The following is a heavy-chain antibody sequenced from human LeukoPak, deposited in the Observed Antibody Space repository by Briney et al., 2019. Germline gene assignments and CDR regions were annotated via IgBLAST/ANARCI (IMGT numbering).Heavy chain of an antibody. Sequence: GASVKVSCKASGGSFSSYAFSWVRQAPGHGFEWMGGIIPLFGTSNYAQRFEGRVTLTADDATRTAHMELTGLRSEDTAVYYCARDRGFDYVGGAYRSAVFDSWGQGTLVTVSS. D-gene: IGHD3-16*02. CDR1: GGSFSSYA. J-gene: IGHJ4*02. V-gene: IGHV1-69*13. CDR3: ARDRGFDYVGGAYRSAVFDS. CDR2: IIPLFGTS.